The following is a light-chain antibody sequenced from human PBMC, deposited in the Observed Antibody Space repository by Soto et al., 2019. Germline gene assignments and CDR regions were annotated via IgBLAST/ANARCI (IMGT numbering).Light chain of an antibody. J-gene: IGKJ2*01. CDR3: QQYNDWPHT. CDR2: GAS. CDR1: QSVSTN. V-gene: IGKV3-15*01. Sequence: EIVMTQSPATLSVSPGEGATLSCRASQSVSTNLAWYQQKPGQAPSLLIYGASTRATGGPAGFSGSGSGTEFTLTVSSLQSEDLAVYYCQQYNDWPHTFGQRTKLEIK.